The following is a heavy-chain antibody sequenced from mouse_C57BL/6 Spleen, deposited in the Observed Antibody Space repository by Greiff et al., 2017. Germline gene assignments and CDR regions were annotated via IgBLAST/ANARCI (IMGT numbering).Heavy chain of an antibody. Sequence: EVKLMESGGGLVKPGGSLKLSCAASGFTFSDYGMHWVRQAPEEGLEWVAYISSGSSTIYYADTVKGRFTISRDNAKNTLFLQMTSLRSEDTAMYYCARTDYYGSSSYYAMDYWGQGTSVTVSS. J-gene: IGHJ4*01. CDR3: ARTDYYGSSSYYAMDY. D-gene: IGHD1-1*01. V-gene: IGHV5-17*01. CDR2: ISSGSSTI. CDR1: GFTFSDYG.